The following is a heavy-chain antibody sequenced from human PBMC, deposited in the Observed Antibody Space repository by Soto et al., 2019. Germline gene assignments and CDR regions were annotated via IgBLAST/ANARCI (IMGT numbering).Heavy chain of an antibody. CDR2: IYWNDDK. J-gene: IGHJ4*02. CDR3: ARRTAAAGTFDY. Sequence: TGPTPVNPTQTLTLTCAFSGFSLSTKGMGVGRIRQPPGKALEWLALIYWNDDKRYSPSLKSRLTITKDTSKNQVVLTMTNMDPVDTATYYCARRTAAAGTFDYWGQGTLVTVSS. V-gene: IGHV2-5*01. CDR1: GFSLSTKGMG. D-gene: IGHD6-13*01.